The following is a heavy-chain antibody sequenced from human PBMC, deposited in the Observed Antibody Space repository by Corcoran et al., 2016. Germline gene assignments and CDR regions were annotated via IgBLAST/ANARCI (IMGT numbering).Heavy chain of an antibody. D-gene: IGHD2-2*01. CDR1: GGTFSSYA. CDR2: IIPIFGTA. V-gene: IGHV1-69*01. CDR3: ARDINCSSTCCSRGRWLDP. Sequence: QVQLVQSGAEVKKPGSSVKVSCKASGGTFSSYAISWVRQAPGQGLEWMGGIIPIFGTANYAQKFQGRVTITADESTSTAYMELSSLRSEDTAVYYCARDINCSSTCCSRGRWLDPWGQGTLVTVSS. J-gene: IGHJ5*02.